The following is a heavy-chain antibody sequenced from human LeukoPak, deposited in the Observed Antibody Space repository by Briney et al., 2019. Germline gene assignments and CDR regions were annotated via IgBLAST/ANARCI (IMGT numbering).Heavy chain of an antibody. CDR3: ARAYYDYVWGSLAYFDY. Sequence: SETLSLTCTVSGASIRSGDYYWSWIRQPPGKGLEWIGYIYDSGSTYYNPSLKSRVTISVDTSKNQFSLKLSSVTAADTAVYYCARAYYDYVWGSLAYFDYWGQGTLVTVSS. D-gene: IGHD3-16*01. V-gene: IGHV4-30-4*01. CDR1: GASIRSGDYY. J-gene: IGHJ4*02. CDR2: IYDSGST.